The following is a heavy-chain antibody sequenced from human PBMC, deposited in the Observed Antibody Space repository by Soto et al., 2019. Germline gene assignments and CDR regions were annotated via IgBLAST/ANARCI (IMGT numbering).Heavy chain of an antibody. D-gene: IGHD4-17*01. CDR1: GYTFSDYG. J-gene: IGHJ4*02. CDR3: TRRYGDPSSAAGFDY. V-gene: IGHV1-18*01. CDR2: ISTYSGKT. Sequence: ASVKVSCKASGYTFSDYGIIWVRQAPGQGLEWMGWISTYSGKTNSAQKLQGRVTMTTDRSTRTTYMELRSLRSDDTAVYYCTRRYGDPSSAAGFDYWGQGTLVTVSS.